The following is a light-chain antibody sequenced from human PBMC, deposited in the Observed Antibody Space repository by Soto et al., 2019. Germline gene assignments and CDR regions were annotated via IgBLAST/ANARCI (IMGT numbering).Light chain of an antibody. CDR1: QGISNY. CDR2: AAS. Sequence: DIQMTQSPSSLSAYVGDRVTNTCRASQGISNYVAWYQQKPGKVPKLLIYAASTLQSGVPSRFSGSGSGTDFTLTISSLQPEDVATYYCQKYNSAPWTFGQGTKVDI. J-gene: IGKJ1*01. CDR3: QKYNSAPWT. V-gene: IGKV1-27*01.